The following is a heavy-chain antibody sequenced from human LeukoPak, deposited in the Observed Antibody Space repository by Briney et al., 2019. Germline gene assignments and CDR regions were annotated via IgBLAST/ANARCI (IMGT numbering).Heavy chain of an antibody. CDR3: ARVRLRNGYNWFDP. CDR1: GYTFTDYY. D-gene: IGHD3-3*01. CDR2: MSPDSGDT. V-gene: IGHV1-8*03. J-gene: IGHJ5*02. Sequence: ALVKVSCKASGYTFTDYYINWVRQAPGQGLEWMGWMSPDSGDTGYAHKFQGRVTITRNTSITTAYMELRSLTFEDTAVYYCARVRLRNGYNWFDPWGQGTLVTVSS.